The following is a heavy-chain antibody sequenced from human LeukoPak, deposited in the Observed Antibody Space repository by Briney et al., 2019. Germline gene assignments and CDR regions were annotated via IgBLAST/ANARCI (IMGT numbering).Heavy chain of an antibody. CDR2: IKQGGSKK. Sequence: GGSLRLSCAASGFTFSSYSMNWVRQAPGKGLEWVANIKQGGSKKSYVDSVKGRFTISRDNAKNSLYLQMNSLRAEDTAIYYCTRVGYIDEGIDYWGQGTLVTVSS. J-gene: IGHJ4*02. V-gene: IGHV3-7*04. CDR3: TRVGYIDEGIDY. CDR1: GFTFSSYS. D-gene: IGHD5-24*01.